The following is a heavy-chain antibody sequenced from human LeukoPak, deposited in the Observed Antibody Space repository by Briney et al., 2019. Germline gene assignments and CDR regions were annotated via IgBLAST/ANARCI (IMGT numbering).Heavy chain of an antibody. Sequence: GASVKVSCKASGYTFTSYDINWVRQATGQGLEWMGWMNPNSGNTGYAQKFQGRVTITRNTSISTAYMELSSLRSEDTAVYYCARGPARGGRPHYYYYYMDVWGKGTTVTVSS. J-gene: IGHJ6*03. CDR3: ARGPARGGRPHYYYYYMDV. D-gene: IGHD2-15*01. CDR1: GYTFTSYD. CDR2: MNPNSGNT. V-gene: IGHV1-8*03.